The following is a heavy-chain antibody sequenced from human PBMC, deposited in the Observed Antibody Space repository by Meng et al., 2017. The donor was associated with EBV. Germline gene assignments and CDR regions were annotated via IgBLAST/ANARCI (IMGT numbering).Heavy chain of an antibody. D-gene: IGHD2-8*02. Sequence: HFVWYGDSVFQAGIALILCCGSAGFNFRCYAVHCVHQSPRMGVEWVAVIPYDVSNKYYADAVKVRLTFSRDNSNNTLYLQMYSRRAEDTSVYYCAHWCGDCWGQGTLVTVSS. V-gene: IGHV3-30-3*01. CDR3: AHWCGDC. CDR2: IPYDVSNK. CDR1: GFNFRCYA. J-gene: IGHJ4*02.